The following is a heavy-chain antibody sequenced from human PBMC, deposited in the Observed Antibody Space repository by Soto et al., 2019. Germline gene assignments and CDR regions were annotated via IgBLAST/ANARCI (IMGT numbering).Heavy chain of an antibody. CDR2: IHYSGST. D-gene: IGHD2-8*01. Sequence: TLSLTCTILCCSIFSGNSYWSWIRQHPGKGLEWIGYIHYSGSTYYNPSLKSRVTISIDTSKNQLSLRLSSVTAADTAVYYCARGVLYWGQGTLVTVSS. J-gene: IGHJ4*02. CDR3: ARGVLY. V-gene: IGHV4-31*03. CDR1: CCSIFSGNSY.